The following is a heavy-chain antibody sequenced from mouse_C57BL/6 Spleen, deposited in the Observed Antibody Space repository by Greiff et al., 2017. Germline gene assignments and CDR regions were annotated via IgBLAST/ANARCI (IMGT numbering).Heavy chain of an antibody. Sequence: EVHLVESGGGLVKPGGSLKLSCAASGFTFSSYAMSWVRQTPEKRLEWVATISDGGSYTYYPDNVKGRFTISRDNAKNNLYLQMSHLKSEDTAMYYCARDTYYGSSYEGFAYWGQGTLVTVSA. D-gene: IGHD1-1*01. CDR2: ISDGGSYT. V-gene: IGHV5-4*01. CDR3: ARDTYYGSSYEGFAY. CDR1: GFTFSSYA. J-gene: IGHJ3*01.